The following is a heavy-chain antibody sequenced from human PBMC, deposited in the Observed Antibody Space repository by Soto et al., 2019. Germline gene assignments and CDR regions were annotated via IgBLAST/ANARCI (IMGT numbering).Heavy chain of an antibody. D-gene: IGHD6-6*01. CDR2: TNAGNGNT. CDR1: GYTFTSYA. J-gene: IGHJ6*03. CDR3: ARGGSSSPWAYYYYMDV. V-gene: IGHV1-3*01. Sequence: GASVKVSCKASGYTFTSYAMHWVRQAPGQRLEWMGWTNAGNGNTKYSQKFQGRVTITRDTSASTAYMELSSLRSEDTAVYYCARGGSSSPWAYYYYMDVWGKGTTVTVSS.